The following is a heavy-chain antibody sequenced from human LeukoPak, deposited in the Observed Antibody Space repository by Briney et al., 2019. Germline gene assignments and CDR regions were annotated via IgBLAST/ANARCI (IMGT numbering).Heavy chain of an antibody. CDR2: ISTSGGST. CDR1: GFTFRSYA. J-gene: IGHJ4*02. D-gene: IGHD1-1*01. V-gene: IGHV3-23*01. CDR3: AKNWNLDN. Sequence: PGGSLRLSCAASGFTFRSYAVSWVRQAPGKGLEWVSGISTSGGSTYYADSVKGRFTISRDSSKNTLYLQMNSLRVDDTAVYYCAKNWNLDNWGQGTLVTVSS.